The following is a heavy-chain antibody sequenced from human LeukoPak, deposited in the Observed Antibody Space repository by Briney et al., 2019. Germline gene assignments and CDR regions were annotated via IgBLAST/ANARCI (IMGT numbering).Heavy chain of an antibody. CDR2: IYYTGST. CDR1: GGSISSSNYY. D-gene: IGHD2-2*02. J-gene: IGHJ4*02. Sequence: PSETLSLTCTVSGGSISSSNYYWGWIRQPPGKGLEWMASIYYTGSTYYNPSLNSRVTISVHTSKNQFSLKLTSVTAADTAVYYCARHVVGYCSSSSCHTDYWGQGTLVTVSS. CDR3: ARHVVGYCSSSSCHTDY. V-gene: IGHV4-39*01.